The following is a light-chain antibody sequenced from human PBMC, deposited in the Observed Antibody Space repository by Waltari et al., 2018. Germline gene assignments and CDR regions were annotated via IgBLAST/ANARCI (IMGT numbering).Light chain of an antibody. CDR3: SSQSSDNVVL. CDR2: DVS. J-gene: IGLJ3*02. CDR1: SSAVGTSNS. Sequence: QSALTQPASVSGSPGQSITISCTGTSSAVGTSNSVSWYQDHPGQGPKVIIYDVSDRPSGVSARFSGSKSGNTASLTISGLQAEDEADYYCSSQSSDNVVLFGGGTKVTVL. V-gene: IGLV2-14*03.